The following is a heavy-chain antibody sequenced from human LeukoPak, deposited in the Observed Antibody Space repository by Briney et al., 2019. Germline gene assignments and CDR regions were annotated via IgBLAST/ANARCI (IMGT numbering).Heavy chain of an antibody. CDR2: ISSSSSTI. J-gene: IGHJ3*02. V-gene: IGHV3-48*01. CDR3: ARIVGATLNAFDI. CDR1: GFTFSSYS. Sequence: PGGSLRLSCAASGFTFSSYSMNWVRQAPGKGLEWVSYISSSSSTIYYADSVKGRFTISRDNAKNSLYLQMNSLRAEDTALYYCARIVGATLNAFDIWGQGTMVTVSS. D-gene: IGHD1-26*01.